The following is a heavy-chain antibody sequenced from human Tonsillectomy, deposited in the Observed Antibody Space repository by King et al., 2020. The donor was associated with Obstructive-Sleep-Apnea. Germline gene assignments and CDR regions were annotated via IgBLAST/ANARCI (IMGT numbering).Heavy chain of an antibody. Sequence: QLVQSGAEVKKPGASVKVSCNASGFTFTRYGISWVRQAPGQGREWVGRSSAYNGNTHYAQKLQGRVTMNTDTSTSTAYMELRSLGSDDTAVDYCARPTQLWLMIDAFDIWGQGTMVTVSS. V-gene: IGHV1-18*01. CDR3: ARPTQLWLMIDAFDI. D-gene: IGHD5-18*01. CDR1: GFTFTRYG. J-gene: IGHJ3*02. CDR2: SSAYNGNT.